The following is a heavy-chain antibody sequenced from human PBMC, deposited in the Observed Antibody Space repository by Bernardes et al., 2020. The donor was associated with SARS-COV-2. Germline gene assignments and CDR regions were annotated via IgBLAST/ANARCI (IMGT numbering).Heavy chain of an antibody. J-gene: IGHJ4*02. Sequence: SETLSLTCTVSGVSIGNYHWTWIRQFPGKRLEWIGYLYYSGSTKYNSSLHSRVTISVDKSNNQFSLKLTSVTAADTAVYFCARGARSGTPNSGIDYWGQGALVTGSS. D-gene: IGHD3-10*01. CDR3: ARGARSGTPNSGIDY. CDR2: LYYSGST. CDR1: GVSIGNYH. V-gene: IGHV4-59*01.